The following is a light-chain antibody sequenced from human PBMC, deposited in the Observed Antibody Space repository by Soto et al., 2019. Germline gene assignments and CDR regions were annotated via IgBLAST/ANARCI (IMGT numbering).Light chain of an antibody. Sequence: EIVLTQSPATLSLSPGERATLSCRASQSVSSYLAWYQQKPGQAPRLLIYDASNRATGIPARFSGSGSGTDFTLTISSLEPEDFAVYYCQQRSNWRRITFGQGKRLEIK. J-gene: IGKJ5*01. CDR2: DAS. CDR3: QQRSNWRRIT. CDR1: QSVSSY. V-gene: IGKV3-11*01.